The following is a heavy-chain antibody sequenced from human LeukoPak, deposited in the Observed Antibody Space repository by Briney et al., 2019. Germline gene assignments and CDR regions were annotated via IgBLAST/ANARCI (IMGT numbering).Heavy chain of an antibody. CDR3: ARDSIGAVAADY. D-gene: IGHD6-19*01. Sequence: PSETLSLTCTVSGGSISSYYWSWIRQPPGKGLEWIGYIYYSGSTNYNPSLKSRVTISVDTSKNQFSLKLSSVTAADTAVYYCARDSIGAVAADYWGQGTLVTVSS. V-gene: IGHV4-59*01. CDR2: IYYSGST. J-gene: IGHJ4*02. CDR1: GGSISSYY.